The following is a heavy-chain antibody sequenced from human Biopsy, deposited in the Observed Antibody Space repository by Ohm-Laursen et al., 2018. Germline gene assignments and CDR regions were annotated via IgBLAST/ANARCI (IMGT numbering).Heavy chain of an antibody. J-gene: IGHJ3*01. Sequence: GTLSLTCPVSGGSIRSDYWSWIRQSPRKGLEWIGHISGRGATNYNPSLRGRVTISVDTSKNQFSLKLSSVTAAGTAVFFCARLYRLDDYWNDDPPDAFDVWGQGTMVTVSS. CDR2: ISGRGAT. V-gene: IGHV4-59*01. CDR1: GGSIRSDY. D-gene: IGHD3-3*01. CDR3: ARLYRLDDYWNDDPPDAFDV.